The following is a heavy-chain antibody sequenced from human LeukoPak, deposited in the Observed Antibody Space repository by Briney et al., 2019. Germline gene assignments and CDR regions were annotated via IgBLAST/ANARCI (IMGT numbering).Heavy chain of an antibody. D-gene: IGHD6-19*01. J-gene: IGHJ3*02. CDR1: GYTFTSYY. V-gene: IGHV1-46*01. CDR3: AREGIAVALRVGAFDI. CDR2: INPSGGST. Sequence: GASVKVSCKASGYTFTSYYMHWVRQAPGQGLEWMGIINPSGGSTSYAQKFQGRVTMTRDTSTSTVYMELSSLRSEDTAVYYCAREGIAVALRVGAFDIWGQGTMVTVSS.